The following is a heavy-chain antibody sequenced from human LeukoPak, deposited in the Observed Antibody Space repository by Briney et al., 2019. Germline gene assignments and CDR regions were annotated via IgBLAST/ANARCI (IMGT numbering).Heavy chain of an antibody. CDR2: IRSKAYGGTT. V-gene: IGHV3-49*03. Sequence: GGSLRLSCAASGFTFDDYAMSWFRQAPGKGLEWVGFIRSKAYGGTTEYAASVKGRFTISRDDSKSIAYLQMNSLKTEDTAVYYCTRDQRLQLWLFPLFDYWGQGTLVTVSS. CDR3: TRDQRLQLWLFPLFDY. D-gene: IGHD5-18*01. CDR1: GFTFDDYA. J-gene: IGHJ4*02.